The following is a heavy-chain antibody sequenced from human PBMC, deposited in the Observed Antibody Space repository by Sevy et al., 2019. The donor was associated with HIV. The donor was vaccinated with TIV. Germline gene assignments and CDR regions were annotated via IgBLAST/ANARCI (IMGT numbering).Heavy chain of an antibody. CDR2: IWSDGAYQ. D-gene: IGHD3-22*01. CDR1: GFTFSNYA. CDR3: ARGGYYYDNAAYYAFDS. Sequence: GGSLRLSCAAAGFTFSNYAMHWVRQAPGKGLEWGAIIWSDGAYQYHGDSVKGRFTISRDNSKNTLYLQMNNVRVEDTAVYYCARGGYYYDNAAYYAFDSWGQGTLVTVSS. V-gene: IGHV3-33*01. J-gene: IGHJ4*02.